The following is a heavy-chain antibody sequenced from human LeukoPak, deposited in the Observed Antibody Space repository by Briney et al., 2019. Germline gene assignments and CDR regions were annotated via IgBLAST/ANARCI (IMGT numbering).Heavy chain of an antibody. D-gene: IGHD1-26*01. V-gene: IGHV3-21*01. CDR2: ISSTSSYI. Sequence: GGSLRLSCAASGFTFSSYSMNWVRQAPGKGLEWVSSISSTSSYIYYAASVKGRFTISRDNGKNSLDLQMNSLRAEDTAVYYCVRDSGKYYDLDNWGQGTLVTVSS. CDR3: VRDSGKYYDLDN. J-gene: IGHJ4*02. CDR1: GFTFSSYS.